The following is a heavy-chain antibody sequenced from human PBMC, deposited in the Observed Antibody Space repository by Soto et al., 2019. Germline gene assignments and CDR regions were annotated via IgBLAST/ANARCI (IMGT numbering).Heavy chain of an antibody. V-gene: IGHV4-30-4*01. CDR3: ARERPVTGWFDP. D-gene: IGHD4-17*01. J-gene: IGHJ5*02. Sequence: QVQLQESGPGLVKPSQTLSLTCTVSGGSISSGDYYWSWIRQPPGKGLEWIGYIYYSGSTYYNPSLKSRVTIAGDTSKNQCSLKLSSVTAADTAVYYCARERPVTGWFDPWGQGTLVTVSS. CDR2: IYYSGST. CDR1: GGSISSGDYY.